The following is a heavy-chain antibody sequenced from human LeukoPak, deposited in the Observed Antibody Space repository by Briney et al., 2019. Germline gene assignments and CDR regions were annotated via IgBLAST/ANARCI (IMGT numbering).Heavy chain of an antibody. CDR1: GYSISSGYY. CDR3: ARHPLYYYDSSGYYFPYYYMDV. D-gene: IGHD3-22*01. J-gene: IGHJ6*03. CDR2: IYHSGST. Sequence: SETLSLTCTVSGYSISSGYYWGWIRQPPGKGLEWIGSIYHSGSTYYNPSLKSRVTISVDTSKNQFPLKLSSVTAADTAVYYCARHPLYYYDSSGYYFPYYYMDVWGKGTTVTISS. V-gene: IGHV4-38-2*02.